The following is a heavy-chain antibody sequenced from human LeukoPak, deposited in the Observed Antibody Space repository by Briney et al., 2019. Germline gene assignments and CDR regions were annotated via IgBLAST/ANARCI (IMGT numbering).Heavy chain of an antibody. Sequence: PGGPLTLSCAASGFTFSSYAMLWVRQPPGKGLEWVAVVSYDGSNKYYADSVKARFTISRDNSKNPLYLQMNTLRAEDTAVYYCASDFYSSSWFSLDYWGQGTLVTVSS. J-gene: IGHJ4*02. CDR1: GFTFSSYA. D-gene: IGHD6-13*01. CDR2: VSYDGSNK. V-gene: IGHV3-30-3*01. CDR3: ASDFYSSSWFSLDY.